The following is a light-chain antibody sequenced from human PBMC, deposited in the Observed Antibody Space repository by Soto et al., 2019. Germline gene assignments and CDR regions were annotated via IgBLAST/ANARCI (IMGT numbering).Light chain of an antibody. CDR1: QSVSSSY. V-gene: IGKV3-20*01. Sequence: EIVLTQSPGTLSLSPGERATLSCRASQSVSSSYLAWYQQKPGQAPRLLIYGASIRATAIPDRFSDSGSGTDFTLTISRLEPEDFAVYYCQQYGSSPGTFGQGTKVEIK. CDR3: QQYGSSPGT. CDR2: GAS. J-gene: IGKJ1*01.